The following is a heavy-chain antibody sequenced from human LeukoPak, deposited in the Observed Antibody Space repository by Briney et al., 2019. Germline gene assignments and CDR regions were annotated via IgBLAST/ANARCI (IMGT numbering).Heavy chain of an antibody. Sequence: PGGSLRLSCAASGFTPSHYYMTWIRQAPGKGLEWLSCISSSGDTIYYADSVKGRFTISRDNSKNTLYLQMNSLRAEDTAVYYCAKDRAGLRWEVDWYFDLWGRGTLVTVSS. CDR1: GFTPSHYY. V-gene: IGHV3-11*01. J-gene: IGHJ2*01. CDR3: AKDRAGLRWEVDWYFDL. CDR2: ISSSGDTI. D-gene: IGHD4-23*01.